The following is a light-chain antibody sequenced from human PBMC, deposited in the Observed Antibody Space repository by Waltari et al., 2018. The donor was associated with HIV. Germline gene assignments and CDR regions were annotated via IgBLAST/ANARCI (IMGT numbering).Light chain of an antibody. J-gene: IGLJ2*01. CDR2: EVS. CDR1: SSDVGGYNY. CDR3: SSYAGSNNLV. V-gene: IGLV2-8*01. Sequence: QSALTQPPSASGSPGQSVTISCTGTSSDVGGYNYVSWYQQRPGKAPKLMIYEVSKRPSGVPDRFSGSKSCNTASLTVSGLQAEDEADYYCSSYAGSNNLVFGGGTKLTVL.